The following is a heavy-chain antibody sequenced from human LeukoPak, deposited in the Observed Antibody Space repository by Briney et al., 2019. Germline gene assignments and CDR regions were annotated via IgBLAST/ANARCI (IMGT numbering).Heavy chain of an antibody. CDR1: GFTFSSYG. CDR2: ISYDGSNK. CDR3: ARGIRWLVRYYFDY. J-gene: IGHJ4*02. D-gene: IGHD6-19*01. V-gene: IGHV3-30*03. Sequence: GSLRLSCAASGFTFSSYGMHWVRQAPGKGLEWVAVISYDGSNKYYADSVKGRFTISRDNSKNTLYLEMNSLRAEDTAVYYCARGIRWLVRYYFDYWGQGTLVTVSS.